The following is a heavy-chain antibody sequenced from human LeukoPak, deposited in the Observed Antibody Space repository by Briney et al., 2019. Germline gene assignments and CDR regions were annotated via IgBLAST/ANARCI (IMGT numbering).Heavy chain of an antibody. CDR2: GDYSGGT. CDR1: GDSFTSVTDY. Sequence: SETLSLTCTVSGDSFTSVTDYRAWIRQPPGKGLEWIATGDYSGGTYYNPSLESRVAISADMSKNQISLQLTSVTGADTAVYYCAGERGEEYSSGWYKTNFFYNWGQGIRVTVSS. V-gene: IGHV4-39*07. J-gene: IGHJ4*02. CDR3: AGERGEEYSSGWYKTNFFYN. D-gene: IGHD6-19*01.